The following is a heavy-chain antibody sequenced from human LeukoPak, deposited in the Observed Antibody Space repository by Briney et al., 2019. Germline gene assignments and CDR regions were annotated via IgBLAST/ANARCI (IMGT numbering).Heavy chain of an antibody. V-gene: IGHV1-18*01. CDR1: GYRXTSYG. Sequence: GASVKVSCKASGYRXTSYGISRVRQAPGQGLEWMAWISGYNGNTNYAQKLQGRVTMTTDTSTSTAYMELRSLRSDDTAVYYCAREYCSTTRCYMADYWGQGTLVTVSS. J-gene: IGHJ4*02. D-gene: IGHD2-2*01. CDR2: ISGYNGNT. CDR3: AREYCSTTRCYMADY.